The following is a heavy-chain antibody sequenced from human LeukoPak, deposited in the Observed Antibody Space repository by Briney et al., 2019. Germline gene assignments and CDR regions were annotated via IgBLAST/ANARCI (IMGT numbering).Heavy chain of an antibody. CDR1: GYTFTSSY. J-gene: IGHJ4*02. CDR3: ARGGTYYPCIDY. Sequence: ASVKVSCKASGYTFTSSYINWVRQAPGQGLEWMGWVSAYNGKTSYVQNFQGRVTMTTDSSTNTAYMDLTSLTPDDTAMYYCARGGTYYPCIDYWGQGTLVTVSS. CDR2: VSAYNGKT. D-gene: IGHD1-26*01. V-gene: IGHV1-18*01.